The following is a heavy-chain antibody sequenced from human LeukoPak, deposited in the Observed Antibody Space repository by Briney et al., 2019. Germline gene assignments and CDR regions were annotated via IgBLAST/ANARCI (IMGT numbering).Heavy chain of an antibody. CDR2: IYYSGST. V-gene: IGHV4-31*03. CDR1: GGSISSGGYY. J-gene: IGHJ5*02. D-gene: IGHD2-15*01. CDR3: ASSGRYCSGGSCYSGWFDP. Sequence: PSQTLSLTCTVSGGSISSGGYYWSWIRQHPGKGLEWIGYIYYSGSTYYNPSLKSRVTISVDRSKNQFSLKLSSVTAADTAVYYCASSGRYCSGGSCYSGWFDPWGQGTLVTVSS.